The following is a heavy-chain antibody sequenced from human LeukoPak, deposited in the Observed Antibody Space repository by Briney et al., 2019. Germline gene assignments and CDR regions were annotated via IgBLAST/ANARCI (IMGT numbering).Heavy chain of an antibody. Sequence: SETLSLTCAVYGGSFSGYYWSWIRQPPGKGLEWIGEINHSGSTNYNPSLKSRVTISVDTSNNQFSLRLSSVTAADTAVYYCARGVGAAHYYYYMDVWGKGTTVTVSS. V-gene: IGHV4-34*01. CDR2: INHSGST. CDR3: ARGVGAAHYYYYMDV. D-gene: IGHD1-26*01. J-gene: IGHJ6*03. CDR1: GGSFSGYY.